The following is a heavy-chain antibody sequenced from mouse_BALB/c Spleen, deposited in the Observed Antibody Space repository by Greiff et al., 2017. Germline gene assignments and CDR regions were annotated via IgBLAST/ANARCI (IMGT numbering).Heavy chain of an antibody. CDR3: ARGVRRYFDY. CDR2: IDPSDSYT. Sequence: VQLQQSGAELVKPGASVKLSCKASGYTFTSYWMHWVKQRPGQGLEWIGEIDPSDSYTNYNQKFKGKATLTVDKSSSTAYMQLSSLTSEDSAVYYCARGVRRYFDYWGQGTTLTVSS. D-gene: IGHD2-14*01. J-gene: IGHJ2*01. V-gene: IGHV1-69*02. CDR1: GYTFTSYW.